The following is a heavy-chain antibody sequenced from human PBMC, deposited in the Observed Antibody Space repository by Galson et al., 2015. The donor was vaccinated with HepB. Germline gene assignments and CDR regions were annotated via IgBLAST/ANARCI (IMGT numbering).Heavy chain of an antibody. J-gene: IGHJ4*02. CDR1: GFTFSSYA. D-gene: IGHD6-19*01. V-gene: IGHV3-30*04. Sequence: SLRLSCAASGFTFSSYAMHWVRQAPGKGLEWVAVISYDGSNKYYADSVKGRFTISRDNSKNTLYLQMNSLRAEDTAVYYCARELETVAGESGCFDYWGQGTLVTVSS. CDR2: ISYDGSNK. CDR3: ARELETVAGESGCFDY.